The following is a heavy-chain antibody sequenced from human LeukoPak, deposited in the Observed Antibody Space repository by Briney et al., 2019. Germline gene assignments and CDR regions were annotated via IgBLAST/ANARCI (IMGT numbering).Heavy chain of an antibody. CDR3: ARWRVGATTGFDT. CDR2: ISTNGGST. J-gene: IGHJ5*02. Sequence: PGGSLRLSCAASGFTFSSYVMHWLRQAPGKGLEHVSAISTNGGSTDYAHSVEGRFTISRDNSKNTLYLQMGSLRTEDMAVYYCARWRVGATTGFDTWGQGTLVTVSS. CDR1: GFTFSSYV. V-gene: IGHV3-64*01. D-gene: IGHD1-26*01.